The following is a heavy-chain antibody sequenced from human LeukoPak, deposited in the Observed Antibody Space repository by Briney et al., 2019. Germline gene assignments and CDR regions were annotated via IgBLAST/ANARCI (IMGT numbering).Heavy chain of an antibody. CDR3: ARDCSSTTCYWVFDY. V-gene: IGHV3-7*01. CDR1: GFTFSSYW. CDR2: IKQDGSEN. J-gene: IGHJ4*02. D-gene: IGHD2-2*01. Sequence: GGSLRLSCAASGFTFSSYWMSWVGQAPGKGLEWVANIKQDGSENYYVDSVKGPFTISRDNAKNSLYLQMNSLRGEDTAVYYGARDCSSTTCYWVFDYWGQGTLVTVSS.